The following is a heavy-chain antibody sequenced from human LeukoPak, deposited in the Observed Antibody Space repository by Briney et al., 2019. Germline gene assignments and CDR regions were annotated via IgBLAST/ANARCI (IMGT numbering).Heavy chain of an antibody. CDR1: GFTLGPYA. D-gene: IGHD3-16*02. V-gene: IGHV3-23*01. Sequence: PGGPRKPPGGPSGFTLGPYALSWFRRAPGGGLEWVSGIWGRGGCTYYADSVKGRFTISRDNSKNTLYLQMNSLRVEDTAVYYCASTPFCDYVWGSYRYRGLFDNWGQGTLVSVSS. CDR3: ASTPFCDYVWGSYRYRGLFDN. CDR2: IWGRGGCT. J-gene: IGHJ4*02.